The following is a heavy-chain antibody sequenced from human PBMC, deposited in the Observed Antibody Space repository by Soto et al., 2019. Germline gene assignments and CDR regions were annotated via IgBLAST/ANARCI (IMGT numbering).Heavy chain of an antibody. CDR3: ARVSGSGTYDHNWFDP. CDR2: ITPILDIT. CDR1: GGTFSRYT. V-gene: IGHV1-69*02. D-gene: IGHD3-10*01. J-gene: IGHJ5*02. Sequence: QVQLVQSGAEVKRPGSSVKVSCKASGGTFSRYTITWVRQAPGQGLEWMGRITPILDITNHAQKFQGRVKITADKSTSTAYMELSSLRSEDTAVYYCARVSGSGTYDHNWFDPWGQGTLVTVSS.